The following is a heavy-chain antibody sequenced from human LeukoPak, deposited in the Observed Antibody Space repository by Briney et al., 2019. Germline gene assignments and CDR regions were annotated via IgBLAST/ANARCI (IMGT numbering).Heavy chain of an antibody. CDR1: GYTFTSYG. CDR3: AREDSSSFPWAY. J-gene: IGHJ4*02. D-gene: IGHD6-6*01. Sequence: GGSVKVSCKASGYTFTSYGISWVRQAPGQGLEWMGGIIPIFGTANYAQKFQGRVTITTDESTSTAYMELSSLRSEDTAVYYCAREDSSSFPWAYWGQGTLVTVSS. V-gene: IGHV1-69*05. CDR2: IIPIFGTA.